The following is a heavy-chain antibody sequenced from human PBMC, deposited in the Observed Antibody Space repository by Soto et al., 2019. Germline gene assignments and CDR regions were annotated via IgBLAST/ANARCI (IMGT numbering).Heavy chain of an antibody. CDR2: VSPNGQGI. CDR3: ARESEDLTSNFDY. J-gene: IGHJ4*02. Sequence: EVQLLESGGGLVQPGGSLRLSCAASGFTLSYYGMSWVRQAPGKGLEWVSAVSPNGQGIYYADSVRGRFTISRDNAKNSLYLEMNSLRAEDTAVYYCARESEDLTSNFDYWGQGTLVTVSS. V-gene: IGHV3-23*01. CDR1: GFTLSYYG.